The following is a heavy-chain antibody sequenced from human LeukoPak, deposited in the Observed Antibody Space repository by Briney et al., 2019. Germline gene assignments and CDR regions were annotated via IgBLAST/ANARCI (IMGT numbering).Heavy chain of an antibody. Sequence: SETLSLTCTVSGASIRNLSYYWAWIRQPPGKGLEWVGNTYYSGDIYSNSSLESRLTQSIDTSKNHFSLKLTSATAADTAVYYCARILYDFGDHYIDYWGQGILVTVSS. CDR2: TYYSGDI. J-gene: IGHJ4*02. V-gene: IGHV4-39*02. D-gene: IGHD4-17*01. CDR1: GASIRNLSYY. CDR3: ARILYDFGDHYIDY.